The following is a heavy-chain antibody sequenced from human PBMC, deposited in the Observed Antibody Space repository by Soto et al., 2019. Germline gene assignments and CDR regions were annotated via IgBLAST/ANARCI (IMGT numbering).Heavy chain of an antibody. Sequence: PSETLSLTCTVSGGSISSGGYYWSWIRQHPGKGLEWIGYIYYSGKTFYNPSLKSRLTISIDTYKNQFSLKLSSVTAAATAVYYCARYWPQNWFDPWGQGTLVTVSS. CDR2: IYYSGKT. J-gene: IGHJ5*02. CDR3: ARYWPQNWFDP. CDR1: GGSISSGGYY. D-gene: IGHD2-15*01. V-gene: IGHV4-31*03.